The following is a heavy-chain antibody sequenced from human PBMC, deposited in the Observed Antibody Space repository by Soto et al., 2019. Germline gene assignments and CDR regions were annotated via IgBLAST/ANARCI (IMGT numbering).Heavy chain of an antibody. Sequence: SETLSLTCTVSGGSISSYYWSWIRQPPGKGLEWIGYIYYSGSTNYNPSLKSRVTISVDTSKNQFSLKLSSVTAADTAVYYCATHYGSGSYYKARDPGYGMDVWGQGTTVTVSS. V-gene: IGHV4-59*08. CDR3: ATHYGSGSYYKARDPGYGMDV. J-gene: IGHJ6*02. CDR1: GGSISSYY. CDR2: IYYSGST. D-gene: IGHD3-10*01.